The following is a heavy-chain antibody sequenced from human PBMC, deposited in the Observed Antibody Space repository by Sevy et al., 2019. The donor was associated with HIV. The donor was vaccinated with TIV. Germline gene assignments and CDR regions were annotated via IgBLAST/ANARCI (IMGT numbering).Heavy chain of an antibody. Sequence: SETLSLTCTVAGGSISIANDYWSWIRQHPGKGLEWIGYIYYSGSTYYNPSLKSRVTISVDTSKNQFSLKLSSVTAADTAVYYCARVVTIFGRSMDVWGQGTTVTVSS. D-gene: IGHD3-3*01. CDR2: IYYSGST. CDR1: GGSISIANDY. J-gene: IGHJ6*02. CDR3: ARVVTIFGRSMDV. V-gene: IGHV4-31*03.